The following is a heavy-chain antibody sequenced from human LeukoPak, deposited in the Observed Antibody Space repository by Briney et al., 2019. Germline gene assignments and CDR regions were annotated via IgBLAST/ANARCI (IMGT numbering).Heavy chain of an antibody. D-gene: IGHD3-10*02. Sequence: GGSLRLSCAASGFTFSSYAMTWVRQAPGKGLEWVSSITSTSVSTYYADSVKGRFTISRDNAKNSLYLQMNSLRAEDTAVYYCAELGITMIGGVWGKGTTVTISS. CDR2: ITSTSVST. CDR1: GFTFSSYA. V-gene: IGHV3-21*01. CDR3: AELGITMIGGV. J-gene: IGHJ6*04.